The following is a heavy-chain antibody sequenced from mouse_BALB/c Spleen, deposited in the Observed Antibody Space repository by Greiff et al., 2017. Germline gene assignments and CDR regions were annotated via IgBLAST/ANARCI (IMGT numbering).Heavy chain of an antibody. Sequence: VQLQQSGAELVRSGASVKLSCTASGFNIKDYYMHWVKKRPEQGLEWIGWIDPENGDTEYAPKFQGKATMTADTSSNTAYLQLSSLTSEDTAVYYCNARTYEDAMDYWGQGTSVTVSS. V-gene: IGHV14-4*02. D-gene: IGHD5-1*01. CDR1: GFNIKDYY. J-gene: IGHJ4*01. CDR3: NARTYEDAMDY. CDR2: IDPENGDT.